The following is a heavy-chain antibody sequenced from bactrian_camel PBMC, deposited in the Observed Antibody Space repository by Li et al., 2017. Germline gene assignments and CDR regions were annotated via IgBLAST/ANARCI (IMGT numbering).Heavy chain of an antibody. CDR3: AAECPPQFLDFRSPQH. D-gene: IGHD4*01. V-gene: IGHV3S53*01. CDR1: GVHHGARC. CDR2: LTMDGTE. Sequence: HVQLVESGGGLVQPGGSLRLSCAASGVHHGARCMGWFRQAPGKEREAVATLTMDGTESYADSVKGRFTISQDNAKNTVYLQMNSLKSEDTAMYYCAAECPPQFLDFRSPQHWGQGTQVTVS. J-gene: IGHJ4*01.